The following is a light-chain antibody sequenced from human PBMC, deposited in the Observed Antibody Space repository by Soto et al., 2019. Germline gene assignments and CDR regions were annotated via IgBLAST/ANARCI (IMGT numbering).Light chain of an antibody. CDR2: DTS. V-gene: IGLV7-43*01. J-gene: IGLJ1*01. Sequence: QAVVTQEPSLTVSPGGTVTLTCASSTGAVTSGYYPNWFQQKPGRTPRALIYDTSNKHSWTPARFSGSLLGGKAALTLSGVQPEDEAEYYCLLYYGGAQGGYVFXTGTKLTVL. CDR3: LLYYGGAQGGYV. CDR1: TGAVTSGYY.